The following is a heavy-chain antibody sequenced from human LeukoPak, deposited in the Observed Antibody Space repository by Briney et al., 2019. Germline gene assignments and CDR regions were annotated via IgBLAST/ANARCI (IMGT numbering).Heavy chain of an antibody. D-gene: IGHD3-22*01. CDR2: IYSGGST. J-gene: IGHJ4*02. Sequence: GGSLRLSCAASGFTVSSNYMSWVRQAPGKGLEWVSVIYSGGSTYYADSVKGRFTISRDNSKNTLYLQMNSLRAEDTAVYYCVRTNYYDSSGYPFDYWGQGTLVTVSS. V-gene: IGHV3-66*01. CDR1: GFTVSSNY. CDR3: VRTNYYDSSGYPFDY.